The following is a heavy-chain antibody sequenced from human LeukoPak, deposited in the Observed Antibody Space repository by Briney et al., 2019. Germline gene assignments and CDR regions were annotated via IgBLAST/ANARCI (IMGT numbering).Heavy chain of an antibody. CDR1: GGSVISGSYY. V-gene: IGHV3-7*03. J-gene: IGHJ3*02. D-gene: IGHD2-15*01. CDR3: ARIYCSGGSCYSVFDAFDI. Sequence: ETLSLTCTVSGGSVISGSYYWSWVRQAPGKGLEWVANIKQDGSEKYYVDSVKGRFTISRDNAKNSLYLQMNSLRAEDTAVYYCARIYCSGGSCYSVFDAFDIWGQGTMVTVSS. CDR2: IKQDGSEK.